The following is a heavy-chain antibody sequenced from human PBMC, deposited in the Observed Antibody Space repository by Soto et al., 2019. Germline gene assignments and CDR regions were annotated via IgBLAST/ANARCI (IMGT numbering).Heavy chain of an antibody. CDR2: IYYSGST. CDR1: GGSISSSSYY. J-gene: IGHJ4*02. V-gene: IGHV4-39*01. D-gene: IGHD6-13*01. CDR3: LSIAAAGIFDY. Sequence: SETLSLTCTVSGGSISSSSYYWGWIRQPPGKGLEWIGSIYYSGSTYYNPSLKSRVTISVDTSKNQFSLKLSSVTTADTAVYYCLSIAAAGIFDYWGQGTLVTVSS.